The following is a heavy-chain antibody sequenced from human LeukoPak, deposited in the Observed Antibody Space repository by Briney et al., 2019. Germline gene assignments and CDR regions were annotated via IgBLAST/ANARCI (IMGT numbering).Heavy chain of an antibody. CDR1: GGTFSSYA. Sequence: GASVKVSCKASGGTFSSYAISWVRQAPGQGLEWMGGIIPIFGTANYAQKFQGRVTITADKSTSTAYMELSSLRSEDTAVYYCASQSYARFDPWGQGTLVTVSS. V-gene: IGHV1-69*06. D-gene: IGHD3-16*01. CDR2: IIPIFGTA. J-gene: IGHJ5*02. CDR3: ASQSYARFDP.